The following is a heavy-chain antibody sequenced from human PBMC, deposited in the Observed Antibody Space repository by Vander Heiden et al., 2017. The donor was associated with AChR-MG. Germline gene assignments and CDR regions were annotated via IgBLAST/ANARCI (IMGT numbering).Heavy chain of an antibody. V-gene: IGHV4-59*11. CDR3: ARTTGSSGWYYFDD. CDR2: ISDSGST. J-gene: IGHJ4*02. D-gene: IGHD6-19*01. Sequence: HVQLHESGPGLVKPSETLSLTCAISADPLSSHDWCWLRQPPGKGLEWIGYISDSGSTNYNPSLKGPVTISLDMSKGQFSLKLASVTAADTAVYHCARTTGSSGWYYFDDWGQGTLVTVAS. CDR1: ADPLSSHD.